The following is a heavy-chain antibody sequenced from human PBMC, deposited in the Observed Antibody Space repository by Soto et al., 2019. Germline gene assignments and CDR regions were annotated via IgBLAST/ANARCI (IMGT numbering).Heavy chain of an antibody. CDR1: GYTFTSYY. J-gene: IGHJ4*02. CDR3: AREVTYYYDSSGYYPFDY. V-gene: IGHV1-46*01. D-gene: IGHD3-22*01. Sequence: ASVKVSCKASGYTFTSYYIHGVRQAPGQGLEWMGLINPSGGSTSYAQKFQGRVTMTRDTSTSTVYMELSSLRSEDTAVYYCAREVTYYYDSSGYYPFDYWGQGTLVTVSS. CDR2: INPSGGST.